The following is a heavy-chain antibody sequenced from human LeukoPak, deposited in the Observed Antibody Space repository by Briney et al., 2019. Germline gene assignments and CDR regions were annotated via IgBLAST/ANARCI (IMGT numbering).Heavy chain of an antibody. CDR2: IWYDGSNK. CDR1: GFTFSSYG. D-gene: IGHD3-16*01. Sequence: GRSLRLSCAASGFTFSSYGMLWVRQAPGKGLEWVAVIWYDGSNKYYADSVKGRFTISRDNSKNTLYLQMNSLRAEDTAVYYCARDSHLGGWVDYWGQGTLVTVYS. V-gene: IGHV3-33*01. J-gene: IGHJ4*02. CDR3: ARDSHLGGWVDY.